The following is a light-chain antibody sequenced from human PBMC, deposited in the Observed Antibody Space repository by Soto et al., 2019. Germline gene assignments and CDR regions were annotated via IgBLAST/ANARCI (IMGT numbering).Light chain of an antibody. Sequence: EIVMTQSPATLSVSLGERATLSCRASQSVGNNLAWYQQKPGQAPRLLIYRASIRATGVPARFSGSGSGTEFTLTISGLQSEDVSIYFCQHYNFWPHSFGQGTKVDTK. CDR2: RAS. V-gene: IGKV3-15*01. CDR3: QHYNFWPHS. J-gene: IGKJ2*01. CDR1: QSVGNN.